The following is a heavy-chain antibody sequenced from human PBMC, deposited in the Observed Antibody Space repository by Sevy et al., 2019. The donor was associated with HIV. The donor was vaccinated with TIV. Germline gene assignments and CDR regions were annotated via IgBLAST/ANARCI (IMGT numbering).Heavy chain of an antibody. CDR2: IIPIFGTA. CDR3: ARGAYCSSTSCYKSLGYYYGMDV. J-gene: IGHJ6*02. V-gene: IGHV1-69*13. Sequence: ASVKVSCKASGGTFSSYAISWVRQAPGQGLEWMGGIIPIFGTANYAQKFQGRVTITADESTSTAYREMSSLRSEETDVYYCARGAYCSSTSCYKSLGYYYGMDVWGQGTTVTVSS. D-gene: IGHD2-2*02. CDR1: GGTFSSYA.